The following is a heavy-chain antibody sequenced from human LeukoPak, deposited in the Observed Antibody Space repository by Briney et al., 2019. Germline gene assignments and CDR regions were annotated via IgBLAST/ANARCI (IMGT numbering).Heavy chain of an antibody. J-gene: IGHJ4*02. Sequence: ASVKVSCKASGYTFTSYAMHWVRQAPGQRLEWMGWINAGNGNTKYSQKFQGRVTITRDTSASTAYMELSSLRSEDTAVYYCARVSGYSGYDSLTWFDYWGQGTLVTVSS. CDR1: GYTFTSYA. D-gene: IGHD5-12*01. CDR3: ARVSGYSGYDSLTWFDY. CDR2: INAGNGNT. V-gene: IGHV1-3*01.